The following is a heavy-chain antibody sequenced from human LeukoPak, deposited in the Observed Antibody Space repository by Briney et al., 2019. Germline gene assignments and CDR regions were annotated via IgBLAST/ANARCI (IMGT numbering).Heavy chain of an antibody. V-gene: IGHV4-59*08. Sequence: NPSETLSLTCTVSGGSISSYYWSWIRQPPGKGLEWIGYIYYSGSTNYNPSLKSRVTISVDTSKNQFSLKLSSVTAADTAVYYCATLGYCSAGSCWGQGTMVSVSS. J-gene: IGHJ3*01. CDR3: ATLGYCSAGSC. CDR1: GGSISSYY. D-gene: IGHD2-15*01. CDR2: IYYSGST.